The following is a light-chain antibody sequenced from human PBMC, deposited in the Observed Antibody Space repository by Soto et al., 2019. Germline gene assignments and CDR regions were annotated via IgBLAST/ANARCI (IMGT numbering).Light chain of an antibody. CDR2: GAS. CDR3: QQYGSSPTT. Sequence: EVLITQSPATLSVSPGERVTLSCRASQSVSSKLAWYQQKTGQSPRLLIYGASTRATGIPARFSGSGSGTDFTLPLSRLEPEDFEVYYCQQYGSSPTTFGQGTKVDIK. J-gene: IGKJ1*01. V-gene: IGKV3-15*01. CDR1: QSVSSK.